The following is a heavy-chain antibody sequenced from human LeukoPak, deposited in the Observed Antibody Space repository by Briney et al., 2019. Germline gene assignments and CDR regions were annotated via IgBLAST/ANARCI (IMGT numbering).Heavy chain of an antibody. CDR1: GYTFTSYY. CDR3: ARDRAGTTDY. D-gene: IGHD1-7*01. CDR2: INPSGGST. V-gene: IGHV1-46*01. J-gene: IGHJ4*02. Sequence: ASVKVSCKASGYTFTSYYMHWVRRAPGQGLEWMGIINPSGGSTSYAQKFRGRVTMTRDTSTSTVYMELSSLRSEDTAVYYCARDRAGTTDYWGQGTLVTVSS.